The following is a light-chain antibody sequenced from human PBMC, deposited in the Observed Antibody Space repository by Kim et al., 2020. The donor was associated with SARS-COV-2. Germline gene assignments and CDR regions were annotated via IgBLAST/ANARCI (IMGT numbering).Light chain of an antibody. Sequence: SYELTQPLSVSVSPGQTARITCSGEALPKKYAYWYQQKSGQAPVLVIYEDRKRPSGIPERFSASSSGTMATLTISGAQVEDEGDYYCYSTDFSGNHRVFGGGTQLT. CDR2: EDR. V-gene: IGLV3-10*01. CDR3: YSTDFSGNHRV. CDR1: ALPKKY. J-gene: IGLJ3*02.